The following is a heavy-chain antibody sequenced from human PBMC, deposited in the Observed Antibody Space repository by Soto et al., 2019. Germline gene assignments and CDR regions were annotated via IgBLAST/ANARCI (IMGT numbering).Heavy chain of an antibody. J-gene: IGHJ5*02. CDR3: ARAQGSPSPYYDFWSGYLVWFDP. CDR1: GGSISSYY. V-gene: IGHV4-59*01. CDR2: IYYSGST. Sequence: SETLSLTCTVSGGSISSYYWSWIRQPPGKGLEWIGYIYYSGSTNYNPSLKSRVTISVDTSKNQFSLKLSSVTAADTAVYYCARAQGSPSPYYDFWSGYLVWFDPWGQGTLVTVSS. D-gene: IGHD3-3*01.